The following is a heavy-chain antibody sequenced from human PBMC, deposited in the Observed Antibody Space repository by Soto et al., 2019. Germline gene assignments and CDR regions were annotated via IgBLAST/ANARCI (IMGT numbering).Heavy chain of an antibody. V-gene: IGHV4-39*01. CDR2: IYYSGST. CDR1: GGSISSSSYY. D-gene: IGHD3-16*01. CDR3: AGQVPLYGNFDY. Sequence: QLQLQESGPGLVKPSETLSLTCTVSGGSISSSSYYWGWIRQPPGKGLEWIGSIYYSGSTYYNPSLKSRVTISVDTSKNQFSLKLSSVTAADTAVYYCAGQVPLYGNFDYWGQGTLVTVSS. J-gene: IGHJ4*02.